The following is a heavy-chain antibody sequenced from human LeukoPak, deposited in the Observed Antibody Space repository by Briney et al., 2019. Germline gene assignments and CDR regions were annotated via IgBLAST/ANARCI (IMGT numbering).Heavy chain of an antibody. CDR3: ARDFAIQLWLIDY. CDR2: ISSSGSTI. J-gene: IGHJ4*02. Sequence: GGSLRLSCAASGFTFSDYYMSWIRQAPGKGLEWVSYISSSGSTIYYADSVKGRFTISRDNAKNSLYLQMNSLRAEDTAVYYCARDFAIQLWLIDYWGQGTLVTVSS. V-gene: IGHV3-11*01. D-gene: IGHD5-18*01. CDR1: GFTFSDYY.